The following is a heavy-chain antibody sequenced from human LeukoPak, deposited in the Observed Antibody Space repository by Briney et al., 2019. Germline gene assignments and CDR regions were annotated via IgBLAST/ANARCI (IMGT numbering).Heavy chain of an antibody. D-gene: IGHD3-10*01. CDR2: INPGGGNT. Sequence: ASVKVSCKASGYTFTNYYMHWVRQAPGQGLEWMGLINPGGGNTNYAQNFQGRVTMTRDTSTSTAYMELRSLTSDDTAVYYCARDQTQIWFGEGLWYFDYWGQGTLVTVSS. V-gene: IGHV1-46*01. J-gene: IGHJ4*02. CDR1: GYTFTNYY. CDR3: ARDQTQIWFGEGLWYFDY.